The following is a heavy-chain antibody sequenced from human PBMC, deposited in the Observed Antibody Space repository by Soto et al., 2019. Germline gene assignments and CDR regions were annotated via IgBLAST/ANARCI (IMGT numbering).Heavy chain of an antibody. CDR2: ISYDGSNK. Sequence: PGGSLRLSCAASGLTFSSYGMHWVRQAPGKGLEWVAVISYDGSNKYYADSVKGRFTISRDNSKNTLYLQMNSLGAEDTAVYYCAKDQAHCTNGVCYRYYYYYMDVWGKGTTVTVSS. CDR1: GLTFSSYG. J-gene: IGHJ6*03. D-gene: IGHD2-8*01. CDR3: AKDQAHCTNGVCYRYYYYYMDV. V-gene: IGHV3-30*18.